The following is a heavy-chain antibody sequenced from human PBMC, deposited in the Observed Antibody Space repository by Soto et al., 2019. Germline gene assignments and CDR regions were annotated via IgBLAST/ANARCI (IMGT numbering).Heavy chain of an antibody. J-gene: IGHJ4*02. CDR3: AKDQGGTYYYFDS. V-gene: IGHV3-23*01. Sequence: TGGSLRLSCAASGFTFSTYAMAWVRQAPGKGLEWVSAMSSSGGSTYYADSVKGRSTISRDNSKNTLYLQMNSLGAGDTAPYYCAKDQGGTYYYFDSWGQGTLVTVSS. CDR2: MSSSGGST. CDR1: GFTFSTYA. D-gene: IGHD1-26*01.